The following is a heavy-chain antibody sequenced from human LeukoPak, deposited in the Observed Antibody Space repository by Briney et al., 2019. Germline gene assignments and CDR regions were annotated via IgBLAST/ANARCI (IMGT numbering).Heavy chain of an antibody. CDR2: INPSGGST. J-gene: IGHJ4*02. Sequence: GASVKVSCKASGYTFTSYYMHWVRQAPGQGLEWIGIINPSGGSTSYAQKFQGRVTMTRDTSTSTVYMELSSLRSEDTAVYYCARRGYCSSTSCFKTFDYWGQGTLVTVSS. V-gene: IGHV1-46*01. CDR3: ARRGYCSSTSCFKTFDY. CDR1: GYTFTSYY. D-gene: IGHD2-2*01.